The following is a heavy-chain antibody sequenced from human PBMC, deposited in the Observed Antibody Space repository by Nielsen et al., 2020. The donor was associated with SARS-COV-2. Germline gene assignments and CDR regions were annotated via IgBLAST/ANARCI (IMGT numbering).Heavy chain of an antibody. CDR3: ARDVGGSYVLDN. CDR2: VSWNSAYM. V-gene: IGHV3-9*01. CDR1: GFTFDDYA. Sequence: SLKISCAASGFTFDDYAMPWVRQVPGKGLEWVSGVSWNSAYMTYADSVKGRFTISRDNAKNSLYLQMNSLRAEDTAVYYCARDVGGSYVLDNWGQGTLVTVSS. D-gene: IGHD1-26*01. J-gene: IGHJ4*02.